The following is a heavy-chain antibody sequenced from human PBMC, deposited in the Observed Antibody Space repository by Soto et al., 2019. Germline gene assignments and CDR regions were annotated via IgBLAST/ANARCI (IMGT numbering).Heavy chain of an antibody. D-gene: IGHD3-10*01. CDR1: GGSITNYY. CDR3: GRQGFGPPHGLVDG. Sequence: QVQLQESGPGLVKPSETLSLTCTVSGGSITNYYCSWFRQPQGKGLEWIGYINYDGYSAYNLSLKRRVTLSMDASKTKSSWMLESVTATDTAVYFCGRQGFGPPHGLVDGWGPGTTVIVSS. CDR2: INYDGYS. V-gene: IGHV4-59*08. J-gene: IGHJ6*02.